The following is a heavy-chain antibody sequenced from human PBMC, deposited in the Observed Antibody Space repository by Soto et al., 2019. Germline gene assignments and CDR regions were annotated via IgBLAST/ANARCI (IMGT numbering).Heavy chain of an antibody. CDR2: ISYGGSNE. D-gene: IGHD1-20*01. V-gene: IGHV3-30*18. Sequence: GVPLTLSSAASGFTFSTYGMHWVRHAPGKGLEWVAVISYGGSNEYYADSVKGRFNISRDNYKNTLYLQMNSLRVEDTAVYYCAKGIRSTWLFDYWGQGTMVTVSS. CDR3: AKGIRSTWLFDY. J-gene: IGHJ4*02. CDR1: GFTFSTYG.